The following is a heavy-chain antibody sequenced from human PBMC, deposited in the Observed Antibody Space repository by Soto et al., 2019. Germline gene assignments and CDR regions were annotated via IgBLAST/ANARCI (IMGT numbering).Heavy chain of an antibody. CDR1: GCTFSSYA. CDR3: ARDLGMPPWFEP. Sequence: SVKVSCKASGCTFSSYAISWVRQAPGQGLEWMGGIIPIFGTANYAQKFQGRVTITADESTSTAYMELSSLRSEDTAVYYCARDLGMPPWFEPWGQATRVLVS. V-gene: IGHV1-69*13. J-gene: IGHJ5*02. D-gene: IGHD1-1*01. CDR2: IIPIFGTA.